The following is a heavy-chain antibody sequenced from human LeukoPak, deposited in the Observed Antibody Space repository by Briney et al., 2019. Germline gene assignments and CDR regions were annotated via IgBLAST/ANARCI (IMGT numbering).Heavy chain of an antibody. CDR1: GFTFSSYG. V-gene: IGHV3-30*02. CDR2: IRYDGSNK. CDR3: AKEEYSSGWYPGY. J-gene: IGHJ4*02. D-gene: IGHD6-19*01. Sequence: GGSLRLSCAASGFTFSSYGMHWVRQAPGKGLEWVAFIRYDGSNKYYADSVKGRFTISRDNSKNTLYLQMNSLRAEDTAVYYCAKEEYSSGWYPGYWGQGILVTVSS.